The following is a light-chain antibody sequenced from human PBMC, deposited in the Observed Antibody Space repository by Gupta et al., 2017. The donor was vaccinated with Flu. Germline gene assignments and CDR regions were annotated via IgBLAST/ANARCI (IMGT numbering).Light chain of an antibody. CDR2: YSN. Sequence: QSVLTQPLSASASPGQWVTLSCSVSSSNIGGNSVNWYQHLPGQVPKLLIYYSNLRPSGVPDRFSGSKSGTSASLAISGLQSDDEGDYYCASWDDNLDGYVFGSGTKLTVL. CDR3: ASWDDNLDGYV. V-gene: IGLV1-44*01. CDR1: SSNIGGNS. J-gene: IGLJ1*01.